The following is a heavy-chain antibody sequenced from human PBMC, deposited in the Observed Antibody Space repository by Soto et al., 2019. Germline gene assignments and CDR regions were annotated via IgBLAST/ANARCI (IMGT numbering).Heavy chain of an antibody. CDR2: ISSSGSTI. CDR1: GFTFSDYY. V-gene: IGHV3-11*01. D-gene: IGHD6-13*01. Sequence: QVQLVESGGGLVKPGGSLRLSCTASGFTFSDYYMSWIRQAPGKGLEWVSYISSSGSTIYYADPVKGRFTISRDNAKNSLYLQMNSLRAEDTAVYYCARDHPDAIAAAAVDYWGQGTLVTVSS. J-gene: IGHJ4*02. CDR3: ARDHPDAIAAAAVDY.